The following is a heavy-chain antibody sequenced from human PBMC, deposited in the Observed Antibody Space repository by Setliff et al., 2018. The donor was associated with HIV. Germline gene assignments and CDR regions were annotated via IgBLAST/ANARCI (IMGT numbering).Heavy chain of an antibody. V-gene: IGHV3-74*01. CDR1: GFRVTDTY. CDR2: ISPDGRST. D-gene: IGHD3-22*01. J-gene: IGHJ6*03. CDR3: AKQGSGYDYYYMDV. Sequence: GGSLRLSCEASGFRVTDTYMNWVRQVPGKGLVWIARISPDGRSTTHADAVKGRFTISRDNSKNTLYLQMNSLRAEDTAVYYCAKQGSGYDYYYMDVWGKGTTVTVSS.